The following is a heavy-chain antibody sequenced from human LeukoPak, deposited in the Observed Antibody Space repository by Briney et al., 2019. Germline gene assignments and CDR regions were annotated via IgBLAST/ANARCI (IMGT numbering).Heavy chain of an antibody. Sequence: SETLSLTCTVSGGSISSYYWSWIRQPPGKGLEWIGYIYYSGSTNYNPSLTSRVTISLDTSKNQFSLKLSSVTAADTAVYYDAGSPPPRKEGGNPYWYFDLWGRGTLVTVSS. CDR2: IYYSGST. CDR1: GGSISSYY. D-gene: IGHD4-23*01. J-gene: IGHJ2*01. CDR3: AGSPPPRKEGGNPYWYFDL. V-gene: IGHV4-59*01.